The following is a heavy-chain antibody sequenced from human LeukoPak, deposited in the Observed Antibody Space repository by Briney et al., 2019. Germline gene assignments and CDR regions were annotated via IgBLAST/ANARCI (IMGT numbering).Heavy chain of an antibody. J-gene: IGHJ4*02. CDR2: IVPMIGIP. CDR1: LGTFTNYA. D-gene: IGHD5/OR15-5a*01. V-gene: IGHV1-69*04. CDR3: STDPSRSYSVDDLDF. Sequence: PVRASSTPSLGTFTNYAISWVSQAPGQGLEWMGRIVPMIGIPNYPHTFRRRVNVTSDKATNPLYMQSRSLRAQDLPTSYCSTDPSRSYSVDDLDFWGLGTPVTVSS.